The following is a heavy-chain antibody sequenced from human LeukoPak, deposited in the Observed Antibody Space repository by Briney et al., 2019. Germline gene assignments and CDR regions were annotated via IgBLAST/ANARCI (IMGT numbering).Heavy chain of an antibody. V-gene: IGHV4-59*08. CDR1: GGSINSYS. J-gene: IGHJ5*02. D-gene: IGHD4-11*01. Sequence: PSETLSLTCIVSGGSINSYSWTWIRQPPGEGLEWIGHIYNRGSTNYNPSLKSRVTISVDTSKNQFSLKLSSVTAADTAVYYCARQNYYSNYGDWFDPWGQGTLVTVSS. CDR2: IYNRGST. CDR3: ARQNYYSNYGDWFDP.